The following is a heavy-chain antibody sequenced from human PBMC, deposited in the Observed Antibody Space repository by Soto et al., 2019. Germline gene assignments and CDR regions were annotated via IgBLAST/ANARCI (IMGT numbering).Heavy chain of an antibody. J-gene: IGHJ5*02. D-gene: IGHD2-15*01. Sequence: SETLSLTCTVSGTSTSTYYWNWIRQPPGKGLEWIGYIYYAGSTNYNPSLKSRVTISVDTSKNQFSLKLSSVTAADTAVYYCARVLVGGFDPWGQGTLVTVSS. CDR1: GTSTSTYY. CDR2: IYYAGST. V-gene: IGHV4-59*13. CDR3: ARVLVGGFDP.